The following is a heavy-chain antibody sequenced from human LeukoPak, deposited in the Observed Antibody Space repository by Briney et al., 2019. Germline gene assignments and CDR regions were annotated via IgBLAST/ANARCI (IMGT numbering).Heavy chain of an antibody. CDR2: ISNSGTSI. CDR3: ASSGYSSGWYLAY. Sequence: PGGSLRLSCEASGFTFNSYEMNWVRQAPGKGLEWISYISNSGTSIYYSDSVKGRFTISRDNAKNSLYPQMNSLRAEDTAVYYCASSGYSSGWYLAYWGHGTLVTVSS. D-gene: IGHD6-19*01. V-gene: IGHV3-48*03. CDR1: GFTFNSYE. J-gene: IGHJ4*01.